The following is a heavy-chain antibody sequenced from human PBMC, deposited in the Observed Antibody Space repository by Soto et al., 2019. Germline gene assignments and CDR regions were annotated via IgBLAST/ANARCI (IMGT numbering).Heavy chain of an antibody. D-gene: IGHD2-21*02. V-gene: IGHV3-74*01. CDR1: VFTFSYYW. Sequence: PGGSLRLSCAASVFTFSYYWMHRVRQAPGQGLVWVSRIHSDGSSTTYADSVKGRFTISRDNAKNTLYLQMNSLRAEDTAVYYCARGDRGAFDLWGQGTMVTVSS. CDR2: IHSDGSST. CDR3: ARGDRGAFDL. J-gene: IGHJ3*01.